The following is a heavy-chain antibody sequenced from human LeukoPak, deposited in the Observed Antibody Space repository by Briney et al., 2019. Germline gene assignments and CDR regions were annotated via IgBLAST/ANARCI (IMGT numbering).Heavy chain of an antibody. CDR1: GFTFSDYY. CDR2: ISSSSSYT. V-gene: IGHV3-11*06. Sequence: GVSLRLSCAASGFTFSDYYMSWLRQAPGKGREGVSYISSSSSYTNYADSVKVRFTISRDNAKNSLYLQMNSLRAEDMAVYYCARAQLLHGGYLFWRRGPVVSVSS. D-gene: IGHD5-12*01. CDR3: ARAQLLHGGYLF. J-gene: IGHJ4*02.